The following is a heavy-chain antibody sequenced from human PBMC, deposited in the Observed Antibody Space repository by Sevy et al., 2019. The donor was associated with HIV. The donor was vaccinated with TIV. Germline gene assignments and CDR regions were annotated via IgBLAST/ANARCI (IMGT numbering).Heavy chain of an antibody. CDR3: ARVPGNS. CDR1: GFTVSDNY. D-gene: IGHD4-4*01. Sequence: GGSLRLSCAASGFTVSDNYMSWVRQAPGRGLEWVSFIYSGGSTYYADSVKGRFTISRDKSKNTLFLQMNTLRVEDTAIYYCARVPGNSWGQGTLVTVSS. CDR2: IYSGGST. J-gene: IGHJ4*02. V-gene: IGHV3-53*01.